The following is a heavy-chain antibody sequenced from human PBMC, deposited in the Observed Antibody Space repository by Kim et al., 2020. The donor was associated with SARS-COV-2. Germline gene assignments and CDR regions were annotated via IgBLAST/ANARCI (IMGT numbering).Heavy chain of an antibody. CDR1: GFTFSSYG. J-gene: IGHJ4*02. V-gene: IGHV3-30*18. D-gene: IGHD5-12*01. Sequence: GGSLRLSCAASGFTFSSYGMHWVRQAPGKGLEWVAVISYDGSNKYYADSVKGRFTISRDNSKNTLYLQMNSLRAEDTAVYYCAKERDGYNHWGQGTLVTVSS. CDR2: ISYDGSNK. CDR3: AKERDGYNH.